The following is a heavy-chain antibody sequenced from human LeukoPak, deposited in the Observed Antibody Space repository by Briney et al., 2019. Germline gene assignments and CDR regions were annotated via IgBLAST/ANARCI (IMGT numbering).Heavy chain of an antibody. J-gene: IGHJ4*02. V-gene: IGHV3-23*01. CDR3: AGRPTGYSSGYIH. CDR1: GITFSNYA. D-gene: IGHD5-18*01. CDR2: ISGSAHKI. Sequence: PGGSLRLSCAASGITFSNYAVSWVRQAPEEGLDWVSVISGSAHKIRYADSVKGRFTISRDNSENIVYLQMNNLRVEDTAVYYCAGRPTGYSSGYIHWGQGTLVTVSS.